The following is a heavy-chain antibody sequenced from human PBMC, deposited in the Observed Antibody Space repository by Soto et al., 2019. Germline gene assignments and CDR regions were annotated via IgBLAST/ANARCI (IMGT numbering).Heavy chain of an antibody. CDR1: GGSFSGYY. V-gene: IGHV4-34*01. J-gene: IGHJ4*02. Sequence: SETLSLTCAVXGGSFSGYYWSWIRQPPGKGLEWIGEINHSGSTNYNPSLKSRVTISVDTSKNQFSLKLSSVTAADTAVYYCTARIAAAGHKIDYWGQGTLVTVSS. CDR3: TARIAAAGHKIDY. CDR2: INHSGST. D-gene: IGHD6-13*01.